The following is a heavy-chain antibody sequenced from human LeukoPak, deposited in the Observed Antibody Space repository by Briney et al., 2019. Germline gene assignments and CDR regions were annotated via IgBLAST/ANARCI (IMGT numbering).Heavy chain of an antibody. CDR3: ARQVPPEYFQH. J-gene: IGHJ1*01. D-gene: IGHD1-1*01. Sequence: PSETLSFTCIVSGGSISSSSYYWGWIRQPPGKGLEWIGSIYYSGSTYYNPSLKSRVTISVDTSKNQFSLKLSSVTAADTAVYYCARQVPPEYFQHWGQGTLVTVSS. CDR1: GGSISSSSYY. V-gene: IGHV4-39*01. CDR2: IYYSGST.